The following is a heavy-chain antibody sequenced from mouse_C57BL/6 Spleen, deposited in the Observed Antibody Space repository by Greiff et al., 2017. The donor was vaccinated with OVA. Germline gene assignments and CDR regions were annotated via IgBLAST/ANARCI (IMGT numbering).Heavy chain of an antibody. CDR1: GFTIKNTY. Sequence: EVQLQQSVAELVRPGASVKLSCTASGFTIKNTYMHWVKQRPEQGLEWIGRIDPANGNTKYAPKFQGKATITADTSSNTAYLQLSSLTSEDTAIYYCARSGQFITTVVRYFDVWGTGTTVTVSS. V-gene: IGHV14-3*01. CDR2: IDPANGNT. J-gene: IGHJ1*03. CDR3: ARSGQFITTVVRYFDV. D-gene: IGHD1-1*01.